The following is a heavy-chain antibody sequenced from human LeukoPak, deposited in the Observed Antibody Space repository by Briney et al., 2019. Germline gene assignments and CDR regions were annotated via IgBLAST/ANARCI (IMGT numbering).Heavy chain of an antibody. CDR3: ARQTGSGLFILP. J-gene: IGHJ4*02. CDR2: IYYSGHT. Sequence: SETLNLTCTVPAVSIRSSNCYWGGIHQPPAKGLEWIGRIYYSGHTYYNASLTSQVSIFIDTSKKRSSLTLTSVTAADTAVYYCARQTGSGLFILPGGQGTLVTVSS. V-gene: IGHV4-39*01. CDR1: AVSIRSSNCY. D-gene: IGHD3/OR15-3a*01.